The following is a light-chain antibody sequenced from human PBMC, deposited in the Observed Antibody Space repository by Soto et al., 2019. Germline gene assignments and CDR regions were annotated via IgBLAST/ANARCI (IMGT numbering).Light chain of an antibody. J-gene: IGKJ4*01. Sequence: DIQMTQSPSSLSASVGDTITVTCRANQSITKPLNWYQHKPGTAPKLLIFAASRLQTGVPLRFSGSGSGTNFTLTISNLHPEDFATYSCQQTYRIPLTFGGGTKVDIK. CDR1: QSITKP. V-gene: IGKV1-39*01. CDR3: QQTYRIPLT. CDR2: AAS.